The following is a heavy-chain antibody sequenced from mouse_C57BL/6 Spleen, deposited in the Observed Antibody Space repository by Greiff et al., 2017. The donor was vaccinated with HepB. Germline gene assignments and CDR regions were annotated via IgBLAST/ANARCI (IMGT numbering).Heavy chain of an antibody. CDR2: IDPETGGT. Sequence: VKLVESGAELVRPGASVTLSCKASGYTFTDYEMHWVKQTPVHGLEWIGAIDPETGGTAYNQKFKGKAILTADKSSSTAYMELRSLTSEDSAVYYCTRENYYGSSENYWGQGTTLTVSS. J-gene: IGHJ2*01. CDR1: GYTFTDYE. V-gene: IGHV1-15*01. D-gene: IGHD1-1*01. CDR3: TRENYYGSSENY.